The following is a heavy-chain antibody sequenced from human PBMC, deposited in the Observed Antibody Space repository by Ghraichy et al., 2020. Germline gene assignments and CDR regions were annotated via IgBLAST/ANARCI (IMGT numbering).Heavy chain of an antibody. J-gene: IGHJ4*02. D-gene: IGHD2-2*01. V-gene: IGHV3-23*01. CDR2: TSGSGGST. Sequence: GGSLRLSCAASGFSFSNYAMHWVRQAPGKGLEWVSATSGSGGSTYYAESVKGRFTISRDNSKNTVSLQMKSLRAEDTAIYYCVKDRGIVVVPAAELDYWGXGTLV. CDR1: GFSFSNYA. CDR3: VKDRGIVVVPAAELDY.